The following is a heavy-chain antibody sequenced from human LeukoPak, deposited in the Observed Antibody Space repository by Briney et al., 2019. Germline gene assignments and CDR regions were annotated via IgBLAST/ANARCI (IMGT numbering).Heavy chain of an antibody. CDR3: ARSAADAFDY. J-gene: IGHJ4*02. V-gene: IGHV3-74*01. CDR1: GFTFRSYW. Sequence: GGSLRLSCAASGFTFRSYWMHWVRQVPGKGLVWVSLINSDGATSHADSVKGRFTISRDNAKNTLYLQMNSLRAEDTAVYYCARSAADAFDYWGQGALVTVSS. CDR2: INSDGAT.